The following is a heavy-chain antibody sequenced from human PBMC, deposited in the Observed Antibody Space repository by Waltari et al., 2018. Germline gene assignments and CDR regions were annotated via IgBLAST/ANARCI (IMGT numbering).Heavy chain of an antibody. CDR2: ISPLYGTP. CDR3: ARDPKGTTVIYDAFDL. V-gene: IGHV1-69*14. D-gene: IGHD4-17*01. CDR1: GGTFSSYE. J-gene: IGHJ3*01. Sequence: QVHLVQSGAEVKKPGSSVRVSCKASGGTFSSYEFNWVRQAPGQGLEWMGGISPLYGTPIYAQKFQGRVTITADTSTTTAYMELSSLRFEDTAVYYCARDPKGTTVIYDAFDLWGQGTMVSVSS.